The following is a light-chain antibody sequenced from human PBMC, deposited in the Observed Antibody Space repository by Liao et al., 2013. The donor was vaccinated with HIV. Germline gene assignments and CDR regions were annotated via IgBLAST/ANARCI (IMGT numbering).Light chain of an antibody. J-gene: IGLJ1*01. Sequence: YMLAQPPSLSVAPGGTATMTCGGEVIGTKSVNWYRHKPGQAPVMVIFYDRDRPSGIPDRFSGSRSGNTATLSISRAEAGDEADYYCQVWDTSSDSYVFGPGTKVTVL. CDR3: QVWDTSSDSYV. V-gene: IGLV3-21*01. CDR1: VIGTKS. CDR2: YDR.